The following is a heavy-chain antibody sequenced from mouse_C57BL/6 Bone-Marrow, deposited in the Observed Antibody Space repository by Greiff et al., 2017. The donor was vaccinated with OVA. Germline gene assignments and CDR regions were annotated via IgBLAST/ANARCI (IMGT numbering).Heavy chain of an antibody. CDR1: GYTFTSYW. CDR3: ARGRPYWYFDV. V-gene: IGHV1-64*01. CDR2: IHPNSGST. J-gene: IGHJ1*03. Sequence: QVQLQQPGADLVKPGASLKLSCKASGYTFTSYWMHWVKQRPGQGLEWIGMIHPNSGSTNYNEKFKSKATLTVDKSSSTAYMQLSSLTSEDSAVYYCARGRPYWYFDVWGTGTTVTVSS.